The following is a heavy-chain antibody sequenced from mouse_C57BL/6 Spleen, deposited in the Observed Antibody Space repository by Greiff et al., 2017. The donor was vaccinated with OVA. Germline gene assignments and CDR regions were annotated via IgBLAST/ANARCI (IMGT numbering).Heavy chain of an antibody. V-gene: IGHV6-6*01. J-gene: IGHJ2*01. Sequence: EVKVEESGGGLVQPGGSMKLSCAASGFTFSDAWMDWVRQSPEKGLEWVAEIRNKANNHATYYAESVKGRFTISRDDSKSSVYLQMNSLRAEDTGIYYCTIGTTVVATDYWGQGTTLTVSS. D-gene: IGHD1-1*01. CDR3: TIGTTVVATDY. CDR1: GFTFSDAW. CDR2: IRNKANNHAT.